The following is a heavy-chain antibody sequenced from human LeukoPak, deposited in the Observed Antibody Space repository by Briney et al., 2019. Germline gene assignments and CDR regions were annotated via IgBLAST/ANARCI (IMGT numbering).Heavy chain of an antibody. CDR3: AKFSAYYYGMDV. Sequence: GGSLRLSCAAAGFTFSAYGMHWVRRAPGKGLEWVAVIWYDGDNKYYSHSVKGRFTISRDNSKNTLYLQMNSLRAEDTAVYYCAKFSAYYYGMDVWGQGTTVTVSS. CDR2: IWYDGDNK. J-gene: IGHJ6*02. D-gene: IGHD2/OR15-2a*01. CDR1: GFTFSAYG. V-gene: IGHV3-33*06.